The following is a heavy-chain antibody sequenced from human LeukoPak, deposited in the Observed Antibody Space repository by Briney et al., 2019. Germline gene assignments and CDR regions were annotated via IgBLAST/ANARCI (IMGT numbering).Heavy chain of an antibody. CDR3: AKDGFSSSWYYFDY. CDR1: GFTFSSYA. J-gene: IGHJ4*02. V-gene: IGHV3-23*01. D-gene: IGHD6-13*01. Sequence: GRSLRLSCAASGFTFSSYAMSWVRQAPGKGLEWVSSISGSGGSTYYADSVKGRFTISRDNSKNTLYLQMNSLRAEDTAVYYCAKDGFSSSWYYFDYWGQGTLVTVSS. CDR2: ISGSGGST.